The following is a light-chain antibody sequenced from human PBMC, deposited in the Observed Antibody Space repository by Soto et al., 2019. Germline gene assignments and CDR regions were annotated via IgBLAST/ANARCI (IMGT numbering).Light chain of an antibody. Sequence: DIQMTQSPSTLSASVGDRVTITCRASQSISTWLGWYQQKPGKAPKLLIYDASSLESGVPARFSASGSGTEFTLTISSLQPDDFATYYCQQYNSYPWTFGQGTKVDIK. V-gene: IGKV1-5*01. CDR1: QSISTW. CDR3: QQYNSYPWT. J-gene: IGKJ1*01. CDR2: DAS.